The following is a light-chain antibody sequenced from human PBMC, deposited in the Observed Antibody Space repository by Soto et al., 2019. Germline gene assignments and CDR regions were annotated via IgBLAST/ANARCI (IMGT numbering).Light chain of an antibody. CDR3: LQHSSYPRLS. CDR1: QDVRNY. J-gene: IGKJ4*01. Sequence: DIQMTQFPSSLSASVGDRVTITCRASQDVRNYVAWYQQKAGEAPKRLISVASSLQSGVPSRFTGSGSGTEFTLTISSLQPEDFATYYCLQHSSYPRLSFGGGTKVEMK. V-gene: IGKV1-17*01. CDR2: VAS.